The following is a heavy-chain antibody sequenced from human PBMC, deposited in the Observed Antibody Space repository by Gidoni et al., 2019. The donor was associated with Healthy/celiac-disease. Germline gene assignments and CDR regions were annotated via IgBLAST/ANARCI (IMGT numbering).Heavy chain of an antibody. V-gene: IGHV4-59*08. CDR3: ARRRAREMYDY. J-gene: IGHJ4*02. CDR1: GGSISNYY. D-gene: IGHD1-26*01. Sequence: QVQLQESGPGLVKPSATLSLTCTVSGGSISNYYWSWIRQPPGKGREWIGYIYYSGSTNYNPSLKSRVTISVDTSKNQFSLKLSSVTAADTAVYYCARRRAREMYDYWGQGTLVTVSS. CDR2: IYYSGST.